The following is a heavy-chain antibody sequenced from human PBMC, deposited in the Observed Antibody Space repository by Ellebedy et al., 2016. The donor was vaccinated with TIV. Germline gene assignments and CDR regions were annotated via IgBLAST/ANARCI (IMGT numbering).Heavy chain of an antibody. CDR1: GFSFSTYW. Sequence: GESLKISCAASGFSFSTYWMHWVRQAPGKGLAWVSCINSDGSSIGYADSVRGRFTISRDNARNTLYLQMNSLSAEDTAVYYCAALDMGNDFWGQGTLVTVSS. J-gene: IGHJ4*02. D-gene: IGHD3-9*01. V-gene: IGHV3-74*01. CDR2: INSDGSSI. CDR3: AALDMGNDF.